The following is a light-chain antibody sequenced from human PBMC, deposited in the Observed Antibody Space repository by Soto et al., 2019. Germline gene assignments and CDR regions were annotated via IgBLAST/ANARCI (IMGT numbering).Light chain of an antibody. CDR1: QTISSW. J-gene: IGKJ4*01. V-gene: IGKV1-5*03. CDR3: QHYGSSPLT. Sequence: DIQMTQSPSTLSASVGDRVIITCRASQTISSWLAWYQQKPGKAPKLLIYKASSLESGVPSRFSGSGSGTDFTLTISRVEPEDFAVFYCQHYGSSPLTFGGGTKVEIK. CDR2: KAS.